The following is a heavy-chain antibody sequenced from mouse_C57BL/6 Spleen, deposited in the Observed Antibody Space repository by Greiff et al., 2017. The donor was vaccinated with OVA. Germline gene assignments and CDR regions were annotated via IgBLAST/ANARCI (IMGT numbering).Heavy chain of an antibody. CDR1: GYAFSSSW. CDR2: IYPGDGDT. J-gene: IGHJ2*01. V-gene: IGHV1-82*01. CDR3: ARSANWYRGSCCDY. D-gene: IGHD4-1*01. Sequence: QVQLQQSGPELVKPGASVKISCKASGYAFSSSWLNWVQQRPGKGLEWIGRIYPGDGDTNYNGKFKGKATLTADTSSSTAYMQLSSLTSEYSAVYICARSANWYRGSCCDYWGQGTTLTVSS.